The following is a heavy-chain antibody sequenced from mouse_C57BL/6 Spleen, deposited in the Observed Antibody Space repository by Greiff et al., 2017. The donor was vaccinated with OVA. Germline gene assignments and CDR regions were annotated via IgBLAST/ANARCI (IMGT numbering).Heavy chain of an antibody. Sequence: VQLKQSGPELVKPGASVKISCKASGYSFTGYYMNWVKQSPEKSLEWIGEINPRTGGTTYNQKFKAKATLTVDKSSSTAYMQLKSLTSEDSAVYYCARSDWDVAWFAYWGQGTLVTVSA. J-gene: IGHJ3*01. CDR2: INPRTGGT. D-gene: IGHD4-1*01. V-gene: IGHV1-42*01. CDR1: GYSFTGYY. CDR3: ARSDWDVAWFAY.